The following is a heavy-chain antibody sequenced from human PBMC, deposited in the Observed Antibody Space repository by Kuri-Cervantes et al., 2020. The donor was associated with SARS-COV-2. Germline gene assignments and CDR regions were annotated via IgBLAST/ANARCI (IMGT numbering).Heavy chain of an antibody. V-gene: IGHV5-51*01. CDR3: ARHDKDSSGYRTGWFDP. CDR2: IYPGDSDT. J-gene: IGHJ5*02. D-gene: IGHD3-22*01. CDR1: GYSFTSYW. Sequence: GESLKISCKGSGYSFTSYWIGWVRQMPGKGLEWMGIIYPGDSDTRYSPSFQGQVTISADKSISTAYLQWSSLKASDTATYYCARHDKDSSGYRTGWFDPWGQGTLVTVSS.